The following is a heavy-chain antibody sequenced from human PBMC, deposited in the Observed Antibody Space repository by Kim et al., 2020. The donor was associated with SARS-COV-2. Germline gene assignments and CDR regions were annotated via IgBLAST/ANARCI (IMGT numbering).Heavy chain of an antibody. CDR3: AISQAIVGASPAFDY. CDR2: ISGSGGST. J-gene: IGHJ4*02. Sequence: GGSLRLSCAASGFTFSSYAMSWVRQAPGKGLEWVSAISGSGGSTYYADSVKGRFTISRDNSKNTLYLQMNSLRAEDTAVYYCAISQAIVGASPAFDYWGQGTLVTVSS. CDR1: GFTFSSYA. D-gene: IGHD1-26*01. V-gene: IGHV3-23*01.